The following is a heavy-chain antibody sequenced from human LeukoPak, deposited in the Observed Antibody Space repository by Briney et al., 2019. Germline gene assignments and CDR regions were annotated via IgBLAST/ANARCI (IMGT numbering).Heavy chain of an antibody. Sequence: SETLSLTCTVSGGSISSYSWSWLRQPPGKGLEWIGYLYYSGRTHSIPSLNRRVTISKDTSKNQFSLSLISVTAAGTAVYYCARRGVRGEFDYWGQGTLVTVSS. D-gene: IGHD3-10*01. CDR3: ARRGVRGEFDY. CDR2: LYYSGRT. CDR1: GGSISSYS. J-gene: IGHJ4*02. V-gene: IGHV4-59*08.